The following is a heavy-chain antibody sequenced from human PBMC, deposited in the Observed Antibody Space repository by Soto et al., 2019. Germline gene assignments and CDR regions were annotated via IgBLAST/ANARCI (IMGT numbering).Heavy chain of an antibody. Sequence: QVQLVQSGAEVKKPGSSVKVSCKASGGTFSSYAISWVRQAPGQGLERMGGIIPIFGTANYAQKFQGRVTITADESTSTAYMELSSLRSEDTAVYYCARMGISFSRDDGDYWGQGTLVTVSS. CDR1: GGTFSSYA. J-gene: IGHJ4*02. CDR2: IIPIFGTA. D-gene: IGHD6-13*01. CDR3: ARMGISFSRDDGDY. V-gene: IGHV1-69*01.